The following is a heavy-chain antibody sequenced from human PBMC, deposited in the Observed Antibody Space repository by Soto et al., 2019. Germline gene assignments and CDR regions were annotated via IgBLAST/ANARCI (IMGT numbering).Heavy chain of an antibody. CDR1: GGSISSYY. Sequence: SETLSLTCTVSGGSISSYYWSWIRQPPGKGLEWIGYINYSGSTNYNPSLKSRVTISVDTSKNQFSLKLNSVTAADTAVYYCARHIYSGYDLTVFDYWGQGTPVTSPQ. CDR3: ARHIYSGYDLTVFDY. D-gene: IGHD5-12*01. J-gene: IGHJ4*02. CDR2: INYSGST. V-gene: IGHV4-59*08.